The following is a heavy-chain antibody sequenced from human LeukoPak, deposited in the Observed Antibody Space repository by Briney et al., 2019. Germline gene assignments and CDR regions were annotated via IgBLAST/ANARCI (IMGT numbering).Heavy chain of an antibody. Sequence: GGSLRLSCVASGFTFSSYGMHWVRQAPGVGLEWVSVIYSGGTAYYADSVKGRFTISRDNSKNMLYLQMNSLRAEDTAVYYCAREPGTDYRKYYFDYWGQGTLVTVSS. CDR1: GFTFSSYG. J-gene: IGHJ4*02. D-gene: IGHD3/OR15-3a*01. CDR3: AREPGTDYRKYYFDY. CDR2: IYSGGTA. V-gene: IGHV3-53*01.